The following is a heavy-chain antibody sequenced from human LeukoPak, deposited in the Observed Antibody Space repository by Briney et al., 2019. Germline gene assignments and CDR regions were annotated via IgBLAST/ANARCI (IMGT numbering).Heavy chain of an antibody. V-gene: IGHV1-2*02. CDR2: INPNSGGT. Sequence: ASVKVSCKASGYTFTGYYIHWVRQAPGQGLEWMGWINPNSGGTNYAQKFQGRVTMTRDTSISTAYMELSRLRSDDTAVYYCASSEKLGEYYFDYWGQGTLVTVSS. J-gene: IGHJ4*02. D-gene: IGHD3-16*01. CDR3: ASSEKLGEYYFDY. CDR1: GYTFTGYY.